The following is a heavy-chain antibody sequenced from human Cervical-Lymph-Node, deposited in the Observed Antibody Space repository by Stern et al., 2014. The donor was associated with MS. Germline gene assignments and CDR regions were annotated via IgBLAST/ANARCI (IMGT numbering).Heavy chain of an antibody. V-gene: IGHV4-59*08. J-gene: IGHJ4*02. D-gene: IGHD6-6*01. CDR3: ARGYTTSSGRPDY. CDR2: ISSSGGT. Sequence: VQLVESGPGLVKPSETLSLTCTVSGGSTSSYYWSWIRQPPGKGLEWIGYISSSGGTKYNPSLKSRVTISVDTPKNQSALNLSSVTAADAAVYYCARGYTTSSGRPDYWGQGTLVTVST. CDR1: GGSTSSYY.